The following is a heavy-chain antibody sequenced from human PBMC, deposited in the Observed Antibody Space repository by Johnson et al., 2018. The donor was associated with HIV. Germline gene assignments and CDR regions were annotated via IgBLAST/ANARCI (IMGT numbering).Heavy chain of an antibody. J-gene: IGHJ3*02. Sequence: QVQLVESGGGVVQPGGSLRLSCAASGFTFSSYGMHWVRQAPGKGLEWVAFIRYDGSNKYYAYSVKGRFTISRDNSKNTLYLQMNSLRAEDTAVYYCARESLTTSDAFDIWGQGTMVTVSS. D-gene: IGHD1-1*01. V-gene: IGHV3-30*02. CDR1: GFTFSSYG. CDR3: ARESLTTSDAFDI. CDR2: IRYDGSNK.